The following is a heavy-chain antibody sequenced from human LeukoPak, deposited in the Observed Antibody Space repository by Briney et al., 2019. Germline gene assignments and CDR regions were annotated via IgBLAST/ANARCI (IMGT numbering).Heavy chain of an antibody. Sequence: GGSLRLSCAASGFTFDDYAMHWVRQAPGKGLEWVSGISWNSGSIGYADSVKGRFTISRDNAKNSLYLQMNSLRAEDTALYYCAKGAPRNHYYDSSGYYLFDYWGQGTLVTGSS. CDR2: ISWNSGSI. CDR1: GFTFDDYA. V-gene: IGHV3-9*01. D-gene: IGHD3-22*01. CDR3: AKGAPRNHYYDSSGYYLFDY. J-gene: IGHJ4*02.